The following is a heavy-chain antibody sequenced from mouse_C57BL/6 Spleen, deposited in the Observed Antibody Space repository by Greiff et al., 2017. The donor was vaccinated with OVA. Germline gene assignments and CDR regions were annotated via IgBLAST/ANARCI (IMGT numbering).Heavy chain of an antibody. V-gene: IGHV1-54*01. CDR3: ARGTGMDY. CDR2: INPGSGGT. CDR1: GYAFTNYL. Sequence: VQLQQSGAELVRPGTSVKVSCKASGYAFTNYLLEWVKQRPGQGLEWIGVINPGSGGTNYNEKFKGKATLTADKSSSTAYMQLSSLTSEDSAVYFCARGTGMDYWGQGTSVTVSS. D-gene: IGHD4-1*01. J-gene: IGHJ4*01.